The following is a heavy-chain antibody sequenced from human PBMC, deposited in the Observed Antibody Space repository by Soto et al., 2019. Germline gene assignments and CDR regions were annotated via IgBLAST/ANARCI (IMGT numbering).Heavy chain of an antibody. D-gene: IGHD6-13*01. CDR1: GYTFTNYG. Sequence: QVQLVQSGAQVKKPGASVKVSCKASGYTFTNYGISWVRQAPGQGLEWMGWISAYNGNTNYAQKLQGRVTMTTVTSTSTAYMELTSLRSDDTAVYYCVRGGIAAALDGVEYWGQGTLVTVSS. CDR2: ISAYNGNT. CDR3: VRGGIAAALDGVEY. J-gene: IGHJ4*02. V-gene: IGHV1-18*01.